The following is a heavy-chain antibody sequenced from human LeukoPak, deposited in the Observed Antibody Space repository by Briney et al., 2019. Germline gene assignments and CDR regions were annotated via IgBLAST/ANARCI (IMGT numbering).Heavy chain of an antibody. CDR1: GFTFSTYA. D-gene: IGHD3-22*01. J-gene: IGHJ4*02. CDR3: ARDPRWAPNDSSGYFTY. CDR2: ISYDGSNK. Sequence: GGSLRLSCAASGFTFSTYAMHWVRQAPGKGLEWVAVISYDGSNKYYADSVKGRFTISRDNSKNTVYLQMNSLRAEDTAVYYCARDPRWAPNDSSGYFTYWGQGTLVTVSS. V-gene: IGHV3-30*04.